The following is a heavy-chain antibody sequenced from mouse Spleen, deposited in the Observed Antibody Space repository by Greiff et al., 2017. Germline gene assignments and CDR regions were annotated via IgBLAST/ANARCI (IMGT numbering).Heavy chain of an antibody. D-gene: IGHD1-2*01. Sequence: QVQLQQSGPGLVQPSQSLSITCTVSGFSLTSYGVHWVRQSPGKGLEWLGVIWRGGSTDYNAAFMSRLSITKDNSKSQVFFKMNSLQADDTAIYYCAKGGYYGYDYYAMDYWGQGTSVTVSS. CDR2: IWRGGST. CDR3: AKGGYYGYDYYAMDY. V-gene: IGHV2-5*01. J-gene: IGHJ4*01. CDR1: GFSLTSYG.